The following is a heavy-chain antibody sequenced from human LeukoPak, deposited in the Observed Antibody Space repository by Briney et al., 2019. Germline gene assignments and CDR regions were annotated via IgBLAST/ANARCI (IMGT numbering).Heavy chain of an antibody. V-gene: IGHV3-15*05. CDR2: IRSKADGGTI. Sequence: GGSLRLSCEASGFAFNNAWVSWVRQAPGKGLEWVGRIRSKADGGTIDYATSVKGRFFILRDYSQNTLHPQMRSLKIEDTAVYYCTTDLEAVTPPLDYWGQGTLVTVSS. J-gene: IGHJ4*02. CDR1: GFAFNNAW. CDR3: TTDLEAVTPPLDY. D-gene: IGHD6-19*01.